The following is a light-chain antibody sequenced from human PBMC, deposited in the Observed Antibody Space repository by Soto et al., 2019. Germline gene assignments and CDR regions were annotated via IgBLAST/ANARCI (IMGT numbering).Light chain of an antibody. V-gene: IGKV3-20*01. Sequence: ESMLTQSPGTLSLSPGEIATLSCRAIQSVSSSYLAWYQQKPGQAPRLLIYGASSRATGIPDRFSGSGSGTDFTLTISRLEPEDFAVYYCQQYGSALTWTFGQGTKVDNK. CDR2: GAS. CDR3: QQYGSALTWT. CDR1: QSVSSSY. J-gene: IGKJ1*01.